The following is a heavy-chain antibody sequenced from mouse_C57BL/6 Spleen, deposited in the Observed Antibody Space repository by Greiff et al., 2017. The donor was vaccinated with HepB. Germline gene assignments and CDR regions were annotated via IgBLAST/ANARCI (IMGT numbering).Heavy chain of an antibody. V-gene: IGHV5-4*01. D-gene: IGHD2-10*01. Sequence: EVKLMESGGGLVKPGGSLKLSCAASGFTFSSYAMSWVRQTPEKRLEWVATISDGGSYTYYPDNVKGRFTISRDNAKNNLYLQMSHLKSEDTAMYYCARDAPLLPHFDYWSQGTTLTVSS. CDR3: ARDAPLLPHFDY. CDR2: ISDGGSYT. CDR1: GFTFSSYA. J-gene: IGHJ2*01.